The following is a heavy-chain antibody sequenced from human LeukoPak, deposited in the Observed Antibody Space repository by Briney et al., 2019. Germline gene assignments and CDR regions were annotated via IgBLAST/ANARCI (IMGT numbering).Heavy chain of an antibody. Sequence: SETLSLTCTVSGGSISSYYWSWIRQPPGKGLEWIGDIYYSGSTTYNPSLKSRVTISVDTSKNQFSLKLSSVTAANTAVYYCARAGAIFAYYYYGMDVWGQGTTVTVSS. CDR2: IYYSGST. D-gene: IGHD3-9*01. V-gene: IGHV4-59*01. CDR3: ARAGAIFAYYYYGMDV. J-gene: IGHJ6*02. CDR1: GGSISSYY.